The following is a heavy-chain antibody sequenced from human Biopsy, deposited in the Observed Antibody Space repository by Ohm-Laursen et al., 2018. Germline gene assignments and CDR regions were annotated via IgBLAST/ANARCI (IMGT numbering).Heavy chain of an antibody. J-gene: IGHJ5*02. CDR2: INAKTGDT. D-gene: IGHD3-22*01. CDR3: TRGGYYYDSLAYYYWFDP. Sequence: SVRVSCKASGGTFTNYAISWVRQAPGQGLEWMGWINAKTGDTNYAQKFQGRVTMTRDTSISTAYVDLSSLRSDDTAVYYCTRGGYYYDSLAYYYWFDPWGQGTLVTVSS. CDR1: GGTFTNYA. V-gene: IGHV1-2*02.